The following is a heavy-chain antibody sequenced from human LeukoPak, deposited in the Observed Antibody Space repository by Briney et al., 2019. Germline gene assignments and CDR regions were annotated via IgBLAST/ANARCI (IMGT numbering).Heavy chain of an antibody. CDR1: GYNFNSYG. Sequence: ASVKVSCKASGYNFNSYGMNWVRQAPGQGLEWMGWISAYNGNTNYTQKLQGRVTMTTDTSTSTAYMELRSLRSDDTAVYYCARVASGYGDPEGPESVAFDYYYYYMDVWGKGTTVTVSS. CDR3: ARVASGYGDPEGPESVAFDYYYYYMDV. CDR2: ISAYNGNT. D-gene: IGHD4-17*01. V-gene: IGHV1-18*01. J-gene: IGHJ6*03.